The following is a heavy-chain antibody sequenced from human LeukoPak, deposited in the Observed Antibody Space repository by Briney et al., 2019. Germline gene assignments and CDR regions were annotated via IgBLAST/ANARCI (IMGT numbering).Heavy chain of an antibody. J-gene: IGHJ4*02. V-gene: IGHV1-2*02. D-gene: IGHD3-3*01. Sequence: ASVKVSCKASGYTFTGYYMHWVRQAPGQGLEWMGWINSNSGGTNYAQKFQGRVTMTRDTSISTAYMELSRLRSDDTAVYCCARGTNYDFWSGNFDYWGQGTLVTVSS. CDR2: INSNSGGT. CDR3: ARGTNYDFWSGNFDY. CDR1: GYTFTGYY.